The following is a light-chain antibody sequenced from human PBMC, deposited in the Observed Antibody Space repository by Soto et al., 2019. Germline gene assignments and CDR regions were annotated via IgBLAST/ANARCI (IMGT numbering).Light chain of an antibody. CDR2: SNN. V-gene: IGLV1-44*01. Sequence: QSVLTQPPSASGTPGQRVTISCSGSSSNIGSNTVNWYQHLPGTAPKLLIYSNNQRPSGVPDRFSGSKSGTSASLAISGLQSEDEADFYCAAWDDSLNGYVFGNGTKLTVL. CDR1: SSNIGSNT. J-gene: IGLJ1*01. CDR3: AAWDDSLNGYV.